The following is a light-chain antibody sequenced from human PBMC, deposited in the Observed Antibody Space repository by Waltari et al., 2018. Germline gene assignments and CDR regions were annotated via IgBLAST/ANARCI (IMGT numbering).Light chain of an antibody. CDR1: SSDVGSYNL. J-gene: IGLJ1*01. CDR3: CSYAGSSTYV. V-gene: IGLV2-23*01. Sequence: QSALTQPASVSGSPGQSITISCTGTSSDVGSYNLVSWYQQHPGKAPKLMIYEGSERPSGVSNRFSGYKSGNTASLTIAGLQAEDEADYYCCSYAGSSTYVFGTGTKVTVL. CDR2: EGS.